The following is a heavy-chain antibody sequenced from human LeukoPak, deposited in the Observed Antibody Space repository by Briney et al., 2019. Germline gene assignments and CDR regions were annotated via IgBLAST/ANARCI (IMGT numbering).Heavy chain of an antibody. CDR1: GFTFSSYW. J-gene: IGHJ4*02. CDR2: IKQAASET. Sequence: GGSLRLSCAASGFTFSSYWMTWVRQAPGKGLKWVAIIKQAASETYYVGSVKGRFTISRDNAKNSLYLQMSSLRADDTAVYYCARYYCGTSTTCYMFDFWGQGTLVTVSS. CDR3: ARYYCGTSTTCYMFDF. D-gene: IGHD2-2*01. V-gene: IGHV3-7*01.